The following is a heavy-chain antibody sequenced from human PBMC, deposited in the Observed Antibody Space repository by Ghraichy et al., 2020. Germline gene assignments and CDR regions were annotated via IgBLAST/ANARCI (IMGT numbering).Heavy chain of an antibody. Sequence: GSLSLTCTVSGGSISSGGSYGGWIRQPPGGGLEWIGTIDYGGRVDYNSSLESRVTISLDTSEIHLSLRLTSVTAADTAVYYCARVLPTGNLGRGTFDVWGQGTMVTVSS. V-gene: IGHV4-39*02. CDR1: GGSISSGGSY. CDR2: IDYGGRV. CDR3: ARVLPTGNLGRGTFDV. J-gene: IGHJ3*01. D-gene: IGHD1-1*01.